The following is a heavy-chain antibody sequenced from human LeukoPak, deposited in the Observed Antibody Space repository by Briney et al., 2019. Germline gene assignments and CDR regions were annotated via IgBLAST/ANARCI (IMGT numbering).Heavy chain of an antibody. J-gene: IGHJ5*02. CDR2: ISGSGGST. D-gene: IGHD2-15*01. CDR1: GFTFSSYA. CDR3: AKGPFSHIVVVVAATMWFDP. Sequence: GGSLRLSCAASGFTFSSYAMHWVRQAPGKGLEWVSAISGSGGSTYYADSVKGRFTISRDNSKNTLYLQMNSLRAEDTAVYYCAKGPFSHIVVVVAATMWFDPWGQGTLVTVSS. V-gene: IGHV3-23*01.